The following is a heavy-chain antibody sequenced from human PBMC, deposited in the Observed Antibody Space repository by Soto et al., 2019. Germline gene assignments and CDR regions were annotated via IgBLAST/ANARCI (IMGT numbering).Heavy chain of an antibody. Sequence: GASVKVSCKASGYTFTGYYMHWVRQAPGQGLEWMGWINPNSGGTNYAQKFQGWVTMTRDTSISTAYMELSRLRSDDTAVYYCARVKPPNYYDSSGYYSRGGYYYGMDVWGQGTTVTVSS. D-gene: IGHD3-22*01. CDR3: ARVKPPNYYDSSGYYSRGGYYYGMDV. CDR1: GYTFTGYY. V-gene: IGHV1-2*04. J-gene: IGHJ6*02. CDR2: INPNSGGT.